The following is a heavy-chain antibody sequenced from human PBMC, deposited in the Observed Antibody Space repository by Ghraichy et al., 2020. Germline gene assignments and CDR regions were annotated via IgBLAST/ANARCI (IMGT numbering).Heavy chain of an antibody. Sequence: SQTLSLTCVVYGGSLSSNGVAWNCMTQSPSRDLDGLGRTYYRSKWYNEYAISVKSRITINPDTSKNQFSLHLTSLTPGDTALYYGVRGQWSAFNFWGQGTL. V-gene: IGHV6-1*01. CDR1: GGSLSSNGVA. J-gene: IGHJ4*02. D-gene: IGHD6-19*01. CDR2: TYYRSKWYN. CDR3: VRGQWSAFNF.